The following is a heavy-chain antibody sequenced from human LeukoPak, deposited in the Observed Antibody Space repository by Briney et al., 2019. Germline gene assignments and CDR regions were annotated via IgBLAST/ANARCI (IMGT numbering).Heavy chain of an antibody. V-gene: IGHV1-2*02. CDR1: GYTFTGYY. CDR3: ARERGEYYYGSGSPLYYYYMDV. J-gene: IGHJ6*03. D-gene: IGHD3-10*01. Sequence: ASVKVSCKASGYTFTGYYMHWVRQAPGQGLEWMGWINPNSGGTNYAQKFQGRVTMTRDTSISTAYMELSRLRSDDTAVYYCARERGEYYYGSGSPLYYYYMDVWGKGTTVTISS. CDR2: INPNSGGT.